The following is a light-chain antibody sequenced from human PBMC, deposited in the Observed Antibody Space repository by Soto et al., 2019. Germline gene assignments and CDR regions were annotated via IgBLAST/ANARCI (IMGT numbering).Light chain of an antibody. V-gene: IGKV3-15*01. CDR2: GAS. J-gene: IGKJ2*01. CDR3: QQYKNWPPLYT. Sequence: EIVLTQSPATLSVSPGERATLSCRASQSVSSNLAWFQQRPGQAPRLLIYGASTRAADIPARFSGSGSGTEFTLTISSLQSEDFAVYYCQQYKNWPPLYTFGQGTKLDIK. CDR1: QSVSSN.